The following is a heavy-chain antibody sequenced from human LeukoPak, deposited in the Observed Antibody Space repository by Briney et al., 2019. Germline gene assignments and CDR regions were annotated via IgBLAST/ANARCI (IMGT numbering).Heavy chain of an antibody. J-gene: IGHJ4*02. CDR3: VRDNYYDSSGYYY. V-gene: IGHV4-39*07. D-gene: IGHD3-22*01. CDR2: IYYNGNT. Sequence: SETLSLTCTVSGGSISSSTYYWGWIRQPPGKGLERIGGIYYNGNTYYNPSLQSRVTISVDTSKNQFSLKLSSVTAADTAVYYCVRDNYYDSSGYYYWGQGTLVTVSS. CDR1: GGSISSSTYY.